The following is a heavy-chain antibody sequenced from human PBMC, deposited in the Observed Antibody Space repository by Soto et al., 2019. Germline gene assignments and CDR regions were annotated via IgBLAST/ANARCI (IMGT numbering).Heavy chain of an antibody. V-gene: IGHV1-69*12. J-gene: IGHJ6*02. CDR3: ARVPAAGSPYYYGMDV. CDR2: IIPIFGTA. Sequence: QVQMVQSGAEVKKPGSSVKVSCKASVGTFSSYAISWVLQAPGQGLEWMGGIIPIFGTANYAQKFQGRVTITADESTSTAYMELSSLRSEDTAVYYCARVPAAGSPYYYGMDVWGQGTTVTVSS. CDR1: VGTFSSYA. D-gene: IGHD6-13*01.